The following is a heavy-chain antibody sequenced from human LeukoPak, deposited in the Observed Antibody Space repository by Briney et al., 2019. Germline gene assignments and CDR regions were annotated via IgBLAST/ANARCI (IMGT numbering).Heavy chain of an antibody. Sequence: GASVKVSCKASGYTFTDYYMHWVRQAPGQGLEWMGWINPNSGGTNYAQKFQGRVTMTRDMSTSTVYMELSSLRSEDTAVYYCARTSDSGSYLDAFDIWGQGTMVTVSS. J-gene: IGHJ3*02. D-gene: IGHD1-26*01. CDR3: ARTSDSGSYLDAFDI. CDR1: GYTFTDYY. V-gene: IGHV1-2*02. CDR2: INPNSGGT.